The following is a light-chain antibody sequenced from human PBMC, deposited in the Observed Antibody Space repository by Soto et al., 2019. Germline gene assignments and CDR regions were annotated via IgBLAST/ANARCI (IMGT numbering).Light chain of an antibody. CDR1: YSNIGSNT. CDR3: AVWDDSLNGWL. Sequence: QSVATQPPSASGTPGQRVTISCSGSYSNIGSNTVNWYQQLPGTAPKLLIYSDNQRSSGVPDRFSASKSGTSVSLAISGLQSEDEADYYCAVWDDSLNGWLFGGGTKVTVL. V-gene: IGLV1-44*01. CDR2: SDN. J-gene: IGLJ3*02.